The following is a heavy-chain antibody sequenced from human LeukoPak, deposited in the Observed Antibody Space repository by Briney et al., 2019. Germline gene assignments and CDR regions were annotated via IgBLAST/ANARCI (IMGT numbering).Heavy chain of an antibody. CDR2: ISWNSGSI. Sequence: GGSLRLSCAASGFTFDDYAMHWVRQAPRKGLEWVSGISWNSGSIGYADSVKGRFTISRDNAKNSLYLQMNSLRAEDTALYYCAKDYRPRAYSSGWAPSNYWGQGTLVTVSS. D-gene: IGHD6-19*01. V-gene: IGHV3-9*01. CDR3: AKDYRPRAYSSGWAPSNY. J-gene: IGHJ4*02. CDR1: GFTFDDYA.